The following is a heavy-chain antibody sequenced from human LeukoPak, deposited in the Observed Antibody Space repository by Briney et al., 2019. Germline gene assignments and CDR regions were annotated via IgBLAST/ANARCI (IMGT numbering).Heavy chain of an antibody. CDR3: ARQISGYSGYDSLMYYFDY. CDR2: INPNSGGT. D-gene: IGHD5-12*01. V-gene: IGHV1-2*02. CDR1: GYTFTGYY. J-gene: IGHJ4*02. Sequence: ASVKVSCKASGYTFTGYYMHWVRQAPGQGLEWMGWINPNSGGTNYAQKFQGRVTMARDTSISTAYMELSRLRSDETAVYYCARQISGYSGYDSLMYYFDYWGQGTLVTASS.